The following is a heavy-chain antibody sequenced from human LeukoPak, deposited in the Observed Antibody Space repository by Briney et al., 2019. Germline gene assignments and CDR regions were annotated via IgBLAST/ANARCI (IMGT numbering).Heavy chain of an antibody. CDR3: AIIGTPGETEYYRL. V-gene: IGHV3-7*01. Sequence: GGSLRLSCAASGFTFSRYWMSWVRQAPGKGLEWVANIKQDGSEKYYVDSVKGRFTISRDNAKNSLYLQINSLRAEDTAIYYCAIIGTPGETEYYRLWGQGTRVTVSS. D-gene: IGHD2-21*01. J-gene: IGHJ1*01. CDR2: IKQDGSEK. CDR1: GFTFSRYW.